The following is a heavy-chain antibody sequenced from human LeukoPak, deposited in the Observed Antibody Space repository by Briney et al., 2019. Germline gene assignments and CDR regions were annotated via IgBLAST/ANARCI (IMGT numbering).Heavy chain of an antibody. Sequence: GGSLRLSCGASGFSFSMFSMTWVRQAPGTGLEWVANIKQDGSEQYYVDSVKGRFTVSRDNAKNSLYLQMNRLRVEDTAVYYCARLADYDYVWGSDFWGQGTLVTVSS. V-gene: IGHV3-7*01. D-gene: IGHD3-16*01. CDR2: IKQDGSEQ. CDR3: ARLADYDYVWGSDF. CDR1: GFSFSMFS. J-gene: IGHJ4*02.